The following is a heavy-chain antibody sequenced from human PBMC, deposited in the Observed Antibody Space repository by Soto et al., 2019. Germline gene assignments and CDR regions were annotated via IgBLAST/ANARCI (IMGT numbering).Heavy chain of an antibody. Sequence: PGGSLRLSCAASGFTFDDYATHWVRQAPGKGLEWVSGISWNSGSIGYADSVKGRFTISRDNAKNSLYLQMNSLRAEDTALYYCAKDVSSGRPYYFDYWGQGTLVTVSS. D-gene: IGHD3-22*01. V-gene: IGHV3-9*01. CDR2: ISWNSGSI. CDR1: GFTFDDYA. CDR3: AKDVSSGRPYYFDY. J-gene: IGHJ4*02.